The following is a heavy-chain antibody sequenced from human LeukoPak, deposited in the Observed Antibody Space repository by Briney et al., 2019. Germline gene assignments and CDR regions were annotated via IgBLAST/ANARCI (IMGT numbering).Heavy chain of an antibody. CDR3: ARVLLPFIAVAGTYIY. V-gene: IGHV3-30*02. D-gene: IGHD6-19*01. CDR2: IRYDGSNK. CDR1: GFTFSSYG. Sequence: GGSLRLSCAASGFTFSSYGMHWVRQAPGKGLEWVAFIRYDGSNKYYADSVKGRFTISRDNSKNTLYLQMNSLRAEDTAVYYCARVLLPFIAVAGTYIYWGQGTLVTVSS. J-gene: IGHJ4*02.